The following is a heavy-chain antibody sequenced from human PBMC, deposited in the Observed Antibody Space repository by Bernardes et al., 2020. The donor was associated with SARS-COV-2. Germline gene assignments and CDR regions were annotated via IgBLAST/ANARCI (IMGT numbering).Heavy chain of an antibody. CDR3: AKDRGPRFGEMLEGVDY. Sequence: GGSLRLSCAASGFTVSSNYMSWVRQAPGKGLEWVSGISGGGECTYYADSVRGRFTISRDNSKNTLFLQMNSLRAEDTAVYYCAKDRGPRFGEMLEGVDYWGQGTLVTDSS. V-gene: IGHV3-53*01. CDR1: GFTVSSNY. CDR2: ISGGGECT. J-gene: IGHJ4*02. D-gene: IGHD3-10*01.